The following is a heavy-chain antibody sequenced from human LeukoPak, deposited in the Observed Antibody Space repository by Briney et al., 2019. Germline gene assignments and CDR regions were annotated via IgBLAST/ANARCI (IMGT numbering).Heavy chain of an antibody. D-gene: IGHD4-17*01. Sequence: PSETLSLTCTVSGGSISRHYWTWIRQTPGKGLEWIGYVYYNGLTSYNASLRSRLILTVDTARNQVSLKLTSVTAADTAVYYCTREVSTVTFDYWGQGTLVTVSS. J-gene: IGHJ4*02. CDR2: VYYNGLT. V-gene: IGHV4-59*11. CDR1: GGSISRHY. CDR3: TREVSTVTFDY.